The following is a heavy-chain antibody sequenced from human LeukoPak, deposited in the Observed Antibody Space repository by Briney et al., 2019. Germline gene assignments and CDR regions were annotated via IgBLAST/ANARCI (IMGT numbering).Heavy chain of an antibody. CDR2: IDHRGTA. J-gene: IGHJ4*02. V-gene: IGHV4-34*01. CDR3: AVGITILGVAASFDS. CDR1: GAAYNAYY. Sequence: SETLSLACAVYGAAYNAYYWSWIRQPPGKGLEWIGDIDHRGTATYNPSLKGRLTISADASKNQFSLKLNSVTDADTAVYYCAVGITILGVAASFDSWGQGNLVIVSS. D-gene: IGHD3-3*01.